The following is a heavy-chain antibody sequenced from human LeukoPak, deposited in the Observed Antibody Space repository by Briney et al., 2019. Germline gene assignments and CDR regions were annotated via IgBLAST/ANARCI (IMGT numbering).Heavy chain of an antibody. J-gene: IGHJ4*02. D-gene: IGHD6-13*01. Sequence: GGPLRLSCAASGFTFSNYWMHWVRQAPGKGLVWVSRIYSDGSSTSYADSVKGRFTISRDNAKNTLYLQMNSLRAEDTAVYYCARGEAAAGATGFDYWGQGTLVTVSS. CDR2: IYSDGSST. CDR1: GFTFSNYW. V-gene: IGHV3-74*01. CDR3: ARGEAAAGATGFDY.